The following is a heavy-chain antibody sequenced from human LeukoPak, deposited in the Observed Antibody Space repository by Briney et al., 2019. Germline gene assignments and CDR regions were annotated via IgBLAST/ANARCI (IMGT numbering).Heavy chain of an antibody. J-gene: IGHJ6*02. CDR2: IYTSGST. Sequence: PSETLSLTCTVSGGSISGYYWSWIRQPAGKGLEWIGRIYTSGSTNYNPSLKSRVTMSVDTSKHQFSLKLSSVTAADTAVYHCARVSTIAAAGMDVWGQGTTGTVSS. CDR1: GGSISGYY. D-gene: IGHD6-13*01. V-gene: IGHV4-4*07. CDR3: ARVSTIAAAGMDV.